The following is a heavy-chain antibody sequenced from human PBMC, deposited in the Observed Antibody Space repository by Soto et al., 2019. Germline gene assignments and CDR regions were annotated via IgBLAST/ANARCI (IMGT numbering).Heavy chain of an antibody. D-gene: IGHD3-9*01. CDR1: GGSISSGGYY. CDR2: IYYSGST. V-gene: IGHV4-31*03. CDR3: ARDSRHDILTGPDY. Sequence: SETLSLTCTVSGGSISSGGYYWSWIRQHPGKGLEWIGHIYYSGSTYYNPSLKSRVTISVDTSKNQFSLKLSSVTAADTAVYYCARDSRHDILTGPDYWGQGTLVTVSS. J-gene: IGHJ4*02.